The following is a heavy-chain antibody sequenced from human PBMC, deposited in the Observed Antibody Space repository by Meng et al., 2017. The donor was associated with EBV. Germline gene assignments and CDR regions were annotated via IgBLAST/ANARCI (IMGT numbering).Heavy chain of an antibody. V-gene: IGHV4-39*01. CDR1: GDSISGFYY. D-gene: IGHD6-19*01. Sequence: QLQLRESGPGQVKPSETLSLTCPVSGDSISGFYYWGWIRQPPGRGLEWIGSVHYTGSTYYSPSLKSRVTVSVDTSKNQFSLRLTSVTAADTAVYYCARPFPSWQSPRLDPFGAWGQGTLVTVSS. CDR2: VHYTGST. J-gene: IGHJ5*02. CDR3: ARPFPSWQSPRLDPFGA.